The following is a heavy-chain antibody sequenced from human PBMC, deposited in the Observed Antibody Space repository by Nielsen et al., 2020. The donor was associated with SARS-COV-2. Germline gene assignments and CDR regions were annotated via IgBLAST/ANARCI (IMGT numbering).Heavy chain of an antibody. CDR3: ARGKGQYQLPGRNWFDP. J-gene: IGHJ5*02. D-gene: IGHD2-2*01. V-gene: IGHV4-34*01. Sequence: SETLSLTCAVYGGSFSGYYWSWIRRPPGKGLEWIGEINHSGSTNYNPSLKSRVTISVDTSKNQFSLKLSSVTAADTAVYYCARGKGQYQLPGRNWFDPWGQGTLVTVSS. CDR2: INHSGST. CDR1: GGSFSGYY.